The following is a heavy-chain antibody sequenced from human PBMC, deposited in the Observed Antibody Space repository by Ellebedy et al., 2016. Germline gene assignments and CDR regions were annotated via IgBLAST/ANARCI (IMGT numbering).Heavy chain of an antibody. V-gene: IGHV4-34*01. J-gene: IGHJ4*02. CDR1: GGSFSGYY. Sequence: SETLSLTXAVYGGSFSGYYWSWIRQPPGKGLEWIGEINHSGSTNYNPSLKSRVTISVDTSKNQFSLKLSSVTAADTAVYYCARSPRLWFGEFGYDYWGQGTLVTVSS. CDR3: ARSPRLWFGEFGYDY. CDR2: INHSGST. D-gene: IGHD3-10*01.